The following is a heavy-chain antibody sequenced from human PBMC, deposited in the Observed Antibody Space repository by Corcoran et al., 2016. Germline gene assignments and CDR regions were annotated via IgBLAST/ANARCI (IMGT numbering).Heavy chain of an antibody. Sequence: QVQLVQSGAEVKKPGASVKVSCKASGYTFTSYYMHWVRQAPGQGLECMGIINPSGGSTSYAQKFQGRVTMTRDTSTSTVYMELSSLRSEDTAVYYCASRGGDGWYFDLWGRGTLVTVSS. J-gene: IGHJ2*01. D-gene: IGHD3-16*01. CDR1: GYTFTSYY. CDR2: INPSGGST. CDR3: ASRGGDGWYFDL. V-gene: IGHV1-46*01.